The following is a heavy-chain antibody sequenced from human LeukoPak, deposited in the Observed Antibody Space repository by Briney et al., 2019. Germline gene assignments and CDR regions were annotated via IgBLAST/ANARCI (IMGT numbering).Heavy chain of an antibody. CDR3: ASRGTSGYDY. CDR2: INHSGST. CDR1: GGSFSAYA. V-gene: IGHV4-34*01. J-gene: IGHJ4*02. Sequence: PSETLSLTCAVYGGSFSAYAWTWIRQPPGKGLEWIGEINHSGSTNYNPSLKSRVTISVDTSKNQFSLKLISVAAADTAVYYCASRGTSGYDYWGQGTLVTVSS. D-gene: IGHD3-22*01.